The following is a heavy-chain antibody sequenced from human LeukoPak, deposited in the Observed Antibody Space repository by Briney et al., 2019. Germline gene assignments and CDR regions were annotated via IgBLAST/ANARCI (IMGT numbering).Heavy chain of an antibody. CDR1: GFTFSSYS. CDR3: ARGGHYGSGSYYNVN. J-gene: IGHJ4*02. Sequence: GGSLRLSCAASGFTFSSYSMNWVRQAPGKGLEWDSSISSRSSYIYYADSVKGRLIISRDNAKDSLYLQMNSLRAEDTAVYYCARGGHYGSGSYYNVNWGQGTLVTVSS. V-gene: IGHV3-21*01. CDR2: ISSRSSYI. D-gene: IGHD3-10*01.